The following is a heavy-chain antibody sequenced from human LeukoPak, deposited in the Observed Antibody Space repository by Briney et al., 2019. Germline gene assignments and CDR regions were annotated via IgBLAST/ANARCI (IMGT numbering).Heavy chain of an antibody. J-gene: IGHJ5*02. CDR1: GGSINTYC. Sequence: PSETLSLTCSVSGGSINTYCWSCIRQPAGKGLEWIGRIHSSGSTHYNPSLKSRVTMSLDTSKNQFSLKLRSVTAADTAVYYCARDYYDSSGFGPPGPHWFDPWGQGTLVTVSS. CDR2: IHSSGST. D-gene: IGHD3-22*01. V-gene: IGHV4-4*07. CDR3: ARDYYDSSGFGPPGPHWFDP.